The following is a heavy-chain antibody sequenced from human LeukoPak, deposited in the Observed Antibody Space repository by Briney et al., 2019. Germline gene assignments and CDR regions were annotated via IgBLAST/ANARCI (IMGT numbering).Heavy chain of an antibody. Sequence: ASVKVSCKASGYTFTSYAMHWVRQAPGQRLEWMGWINAGNGNTKYSQKFQGRVTITRGTSASTAYMELSSLRPEDTAVYYCARDLHTAAAGSYWGQGTLVTVSS. CDR3: ARDLHTAAAGSY. CDR1: GYTFTSYA. V-gene: IGHV1-3*01. J-gene: IGHJ4*02. D-gene: IGHD6-13*01. CDR2: INAGNGNT.